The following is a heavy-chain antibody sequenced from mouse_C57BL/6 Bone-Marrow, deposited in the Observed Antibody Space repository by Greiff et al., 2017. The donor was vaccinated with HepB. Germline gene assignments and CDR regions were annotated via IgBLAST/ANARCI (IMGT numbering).Heavy chain of an antibody. CDR1: GYTFTSYW. CDR3: ARSPSNSGWDS. D-gene: IGHD2-5*01. Sequence: QVQLQQPGAELVKPGASVKMSCKASGYTFTSYWITWVKQRPGQGLEWIGDIYPGSGSTNYNAKFKSKATLTVDTSSSTAYMQLSSLTSEDSAVYYCARSPSNSGWDSWGQGTTLTVSS. V-gene: IGHV1-55*01. CDR2: IYPGSGST. J-gene: IGHJ2*01.